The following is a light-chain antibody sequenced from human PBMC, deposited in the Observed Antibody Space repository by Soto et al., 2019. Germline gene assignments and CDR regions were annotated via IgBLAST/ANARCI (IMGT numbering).Light chain of an antibody. CDR1: SSDVGGYNY. Sequence: QSALTQPASVSGSPGQSITISCTGTSSDVGGYNYVSWYQQHPGKAPKLMIYEVSNRPSGVSIRFSGSKSGNTASLTISGLQAEDEADYYCSSYTSSSTPWVFGGGTKLTVL. J-gene: IGLJ3*02. V-gene: IGLV2-14*01. CDR3: SSYTSSSTPWV. CDR2: EVS.